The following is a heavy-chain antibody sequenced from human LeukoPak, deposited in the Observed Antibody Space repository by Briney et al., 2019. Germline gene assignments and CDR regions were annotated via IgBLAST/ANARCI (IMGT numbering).Heavy chain of an antibody. Sequence: SSETLSLTCAVYGGSFSGYYWSWIRQPPGKGLEWIGEINHSGSTNYNPSLKSRVTISVDTSKNQISLKLGSVTAADTAVYYCARHDVAGATTDYFQHWGQGTLVTVSS. CDR1: GGSFSGYY. V-gene: IGHV4-34*01. CDR2: INHSGST. J-gene: IGHJ1*01. CDR3: ARHDVAGATTDYFQH. D-gene: IGHD1-26*01.